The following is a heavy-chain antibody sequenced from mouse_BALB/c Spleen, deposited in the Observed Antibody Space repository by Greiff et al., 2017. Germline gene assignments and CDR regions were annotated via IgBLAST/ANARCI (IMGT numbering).Heavy chain of an antibody. CDR1: GYSITSDYA. CDR2: ISYSGST. CDR3: ARRGYDYDVGFAY. V-gene: IGHV3-2*02. Sequence: EVKLVESGPGLVKPSQSLSLTCTVTGYSITSDYAWNWIRQFPGNKLEWMGYISYSGSTSYNPSLKSRISITRDTSKNQFFLQLNSVTTEDTATYYCARRGYDYDVGFAYWGQGTLVTVSA. J-gene: IGHJ3*01. D-gene: IGHD2-4*01.